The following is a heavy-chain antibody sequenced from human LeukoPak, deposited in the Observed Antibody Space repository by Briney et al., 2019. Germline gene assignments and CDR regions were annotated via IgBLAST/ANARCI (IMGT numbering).Heavy chain of an antibody. D-gene: IGHD6-19*01. CDR2: IYSGGST. CDR3: ARDGRVVAVAGSLVFYS. CDR1: GFIVSSDY. V-gene: IGHV3-53*01. Sequence: GGSLRLSCAVSGFIVSSDYMSWVRQAPGKGLEWVSTIYSGGSTYYADSVKGRFTISRDNAKNSLYLQMNSLRAEDTAVYYCARDGRVVAVAGSLVFYSWGQGTLVTVSS. J-gene: IGHJ4*02.